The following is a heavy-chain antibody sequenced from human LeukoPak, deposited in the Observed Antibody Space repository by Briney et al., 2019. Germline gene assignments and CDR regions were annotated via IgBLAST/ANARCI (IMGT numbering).Heavy chain of an antibody. CDR3: ASPRADYGDDAFDY. V-gene: IGHV4-30-4*01. J-gene: IGHJ4*02. CDR1: GGSISSGDYY. Sequence: SQTLSLTCTVSGGSISSGDYYWSWIRQPPGKGLEWIGYIYYSGSTYYNPSLKSRLTISVDTSKNQFSLKLSSVTAADTAVYYCASPRADYGDDAFDYWGQGTLVTVSS. CDR2: IYYSGST. D-gene: IGHD4-17*01.